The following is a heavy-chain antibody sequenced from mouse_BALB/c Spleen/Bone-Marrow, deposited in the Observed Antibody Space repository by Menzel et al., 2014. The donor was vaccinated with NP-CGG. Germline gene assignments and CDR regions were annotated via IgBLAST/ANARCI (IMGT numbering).Heavy chain of an antibody. CDR3: ARGYYDDY. D-gene: IGHD2-4*01. J-gene: IGHJ2*01. CDR1: RFTFTDYF. Sequence: EVKLVESGGGLVQPGGSLRLSCATSRFTFTDYFMTWVRQPPGKALEWLGFIRNKANGYTTEYSASVKGRFTISRNNSQSILYLQMNALRAEDSATYYCARGYYDDYWGQGTTLTVSS. V-gene: IGHV7-3*02. CDR2: IRNKANGYTT.